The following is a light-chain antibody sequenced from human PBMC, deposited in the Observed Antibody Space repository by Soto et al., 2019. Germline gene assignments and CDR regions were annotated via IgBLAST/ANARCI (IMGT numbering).Light chain of an antibody. CDR1: HSLYNC. CDR2: DVS. J-gene: IGKJ1*01. Sequence: DIQMKESPSTLSATKGDRVTMTWRASHSLYNCLSCYQQKPGKAPKLLIYDVSSLESGVPSRFSGSGSETEFTLTISSLFPDDFATYYCQHYNSYSEAFGQVTIV. CDR3: QHYNSYSEA. V-gene: IGKV1-5*01.